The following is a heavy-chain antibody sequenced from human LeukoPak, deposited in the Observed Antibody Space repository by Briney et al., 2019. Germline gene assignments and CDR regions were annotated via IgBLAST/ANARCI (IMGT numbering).Heavy chain of an antibody. J-gene: IGHJ4*02. Sequence: SQTLSLTCAVSGDSVSSKNGAWNWIRQSPSRGLEWLGRAYYRSKWYNDYAESMEGRMTISQDTSKNQYSLHLNSVTPDDTAVYYCARDLGTTGWHTFDYWGQGTLVTVSS. CDR3: ARDLGTTGWHTFDY. CDR1: GDSVSSKNGA. D-gene: IGHD6-19*01. V-gene: IGHV6-1*01. CDR2: AYYRSKWYN.